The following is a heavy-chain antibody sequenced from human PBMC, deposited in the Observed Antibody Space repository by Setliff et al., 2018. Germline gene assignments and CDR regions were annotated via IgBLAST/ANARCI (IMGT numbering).Heavy chain of an antibody. V-gene: IGHV1-69*02. CDR2: IIPILGIV. J-gene: IGHJ4*02. CDR3: ARATRNNFDY. Sequence: GASVKVSCKASGGTISNYTISWVRQAPGQGLEGMGRIIPILGIVNYAQKFHDRVTITADKSTSTAYMELSSLRSEDTAVYYCARATRNNFDYWGQGTLVTVSS. CDR1: GGTISNYT.